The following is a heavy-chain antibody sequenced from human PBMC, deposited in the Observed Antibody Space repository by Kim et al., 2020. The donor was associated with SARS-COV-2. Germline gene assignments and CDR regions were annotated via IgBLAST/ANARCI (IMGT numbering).Heavy chain of an antibody. V-gene: IGHV4-59*13. CDR3: ARARITIFGVVTGPFDP. CDR2: IYYSGST. D-gene: IGHD3-3*01. CDR1: GGSISSYY. Sequence: SETLSLTCTVSGGSISSYYWSWIRQPPGKGLEWIGYIYYSGSTNYNPSLKSRVTISVDTSKNQFSLKLSSVTAADTAVYYCARARITIFGVVTGPFDPWGQGTLVTVSS. J-gene: IGHJ5*02.